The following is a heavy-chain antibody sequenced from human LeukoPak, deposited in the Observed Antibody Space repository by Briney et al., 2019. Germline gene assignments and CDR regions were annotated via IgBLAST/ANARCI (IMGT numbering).Heavy chain of an antibody. CDR2: ISGSGGST. V-gene: IGHV3-23*01. CDR3: ATNYDILTGYSYYFDY. J-gene: IGHJ4*02. Sequence: GGSLRLSCAASGFTFSSYAMSWVRQAPGKGLGWVSAISGSGGSTYYADSVKGRFTISRDNSKNTLYLQMNSLRAEDTAVYYCATNYDILTGYSYYFDYWGQGTLVTVSS. D-gene: IGHD3-9*01. CDR1: GFTFSSYA.